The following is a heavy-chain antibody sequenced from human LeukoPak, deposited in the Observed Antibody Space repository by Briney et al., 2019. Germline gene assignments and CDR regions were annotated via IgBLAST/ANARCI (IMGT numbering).Heavy chain of an antibody. J-gene: IGHJ4*02. CDR3: AKRLGYYYDSSGYY. Sequence: GGSLRLSCAASGFTFSRYSMSWVRQAPGKGLEWVAGLDDTGGRTYYADSVKGRFTISRDNSKNTLYLQMNSLRAEDTAVYYCAKRLGYYYDSSGYYWGQGTLVTVSS. CDR2: LDDTGGRT. CDR1: GFTFSRYS. D-gene: IGHD3-22*01. V-gene: IGHV3-23*01.